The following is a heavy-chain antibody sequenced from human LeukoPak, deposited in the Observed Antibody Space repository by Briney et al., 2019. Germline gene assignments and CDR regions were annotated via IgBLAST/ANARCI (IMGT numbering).Heavy chain of an antibody. CDR1: GFTFSSYG. J-gene: IGHJ4*02. D-gene: IGHD3-10*01. CDR2: ISYDGSNK. V-gene: IGHV3-30*18. Sequence: GALRLSCAASGFTFSSYGMHWVRQAPGKGLEWVAVISYDGSNKYYADSVKGRFTISRDNSKNTLYLQMNSLRAEDTAVYYCAKDEGYYGSGSYPDYWGQGTLVTVSS. CDR3: AKDEGYYGSGSYPDY.